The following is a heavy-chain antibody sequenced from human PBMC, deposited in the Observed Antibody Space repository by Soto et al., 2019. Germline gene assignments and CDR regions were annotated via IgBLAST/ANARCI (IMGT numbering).Heavy chain of an antibody. CDR1: GFTFDDYA. CDR2: ISWNSVNI. CDR3: AKDIGPWGFYSDTNGAFDF. J-gene: IGHJ3*01. V-gene: IGHV3-9*01. D-gene: IGHD3-22*01. Sequence: EVQLVESGGGLVQPGRSPRLSCAASGFTFDDYAMHWVRQVPGKGPEWVSGISWNSVNIGYGDPVKGRFTISRENVKNSLYLQIHSLRPEDTALYYCAKDIGPWGFYSDTNGAFDFWGQGTMVTVSS.